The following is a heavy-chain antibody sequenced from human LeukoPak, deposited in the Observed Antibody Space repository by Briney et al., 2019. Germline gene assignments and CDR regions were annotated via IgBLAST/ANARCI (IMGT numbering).Heavy chain of an antibody. V-gene: IGHV3-21*01. CDR2: ISSSSSYI. CDR1: GFTFSSYS. CDR3: ARGDSNYLRRSGNFDY. J-gene: IGHJ4*02. Sequence: GGSLRLSCAASGFTFSSYSMNWVRQAPGKGLEWVSCISSSSSYIYYADSMKGRFTISRDNAKNSLYLQMNSLRAEDTAVYYCARGDSNYLRRSGNFDYWGQGTLVTVSS. D-gene: IGHD4-11*01.